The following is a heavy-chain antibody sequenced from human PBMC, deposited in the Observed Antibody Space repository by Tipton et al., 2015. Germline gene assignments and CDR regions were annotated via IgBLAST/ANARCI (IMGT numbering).Heavy chain of an antibody. J-gene: IGHJ6*02. CDR1: GGSISSSSYY. CDR2: IYYSGST. Sequence: TLSLTCTVSGGSISSSSYYWGWIRQPPGKGLEWIGYIYYSGSTNYNPSLKSRVTISVDTSKNQFSLKLSSVTAADTAVYYCARGDDYYYNYYAMDVWGQGTSVTVSS. V-gene: IGHV4-61*05. CDR3: ARGDDYYYNYYAMDV. D-gene: IGHD2-21*01.